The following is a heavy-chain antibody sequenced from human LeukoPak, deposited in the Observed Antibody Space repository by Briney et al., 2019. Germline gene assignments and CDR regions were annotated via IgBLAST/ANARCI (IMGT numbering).Heavy chain of an antibody. CDR1: GYTFTDYY. J-gene: IGHJ3*01. V-gene: IGHV1-2*02. CDR2: VNPNSGDT. CDR3: ARDRNHAFDF. Sequence: ASVKVSCKASGYTFTDYYIHWVRQAPGQGLEWMGWVNPNSGDTNRAHKFQGRVTMTSDTSISTAYMDLNRVRSDDTAVYYCARDRNHAFDFWGQGTMVTVSS.